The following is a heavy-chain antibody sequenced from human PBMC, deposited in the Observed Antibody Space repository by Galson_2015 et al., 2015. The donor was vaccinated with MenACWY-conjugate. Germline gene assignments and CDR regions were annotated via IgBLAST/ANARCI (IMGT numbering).Heavy chain of an antibody. D-gene: IGHD3-22*01. CDR2: IDWRDNK. CDR3: ARMHIVLDATDAFDI. J-gene: IGHJ3*02. Sequence: ALVKPTQTLTLTCTFSGFSLRTYELCIYWVRQPPGKALEWLARIDWRDNKYYTTSLKTRLTISKDTSTNQVVLTMTNVDPVDTATYYCARMHIVLDATDAFDIWGQGKRGTVAS. CDR1: GFSLRTYELC. V-gene: IGHV2-70*18.